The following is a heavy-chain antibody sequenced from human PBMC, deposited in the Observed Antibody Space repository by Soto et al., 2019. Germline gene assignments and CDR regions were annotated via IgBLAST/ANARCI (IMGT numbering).Heavy chain of an antibody. V-gene: IGHV3-73*01. CDR2: IRSKGNSYAP. J-gene: IGHJ4*02. CDR1: GFTFSDSA. CDR3: TRHLVDF. Sequence: GGSLRLSCAASGFTFSDSAMHWVRQASRKGLEWVGLIRSKGNSYAPEYYASVKGRFTISRDDSKNTAYLQMNSLKIEDTAVYYCTRHLVDFWGQGTLVTVSS.